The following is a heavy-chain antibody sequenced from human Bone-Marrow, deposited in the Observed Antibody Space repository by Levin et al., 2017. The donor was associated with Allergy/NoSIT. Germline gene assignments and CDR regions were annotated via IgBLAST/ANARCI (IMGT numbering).Heavy chain of an antibody. Sequence: SETLSLTCAVYGGSFSGYYWSWIRQPPGKGLEWIGEINHSGSTNYNPSLKSRVTISVDTSKNQFSLKLSSVTAADTAVYYCATLTYSGGWFDPWGQGTLVTVSS. CDR3: ATLTYSGGWFDP. V-gene: IGHV4-34*01. D-gene: IGHD2-15*01. CDR1: GGSFSGYY. J-gene: IGHJ5*02. CDR2: INHSGST.